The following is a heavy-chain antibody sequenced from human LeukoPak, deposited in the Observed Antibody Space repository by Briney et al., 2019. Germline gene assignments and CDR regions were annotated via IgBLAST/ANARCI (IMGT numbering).Heavy chain of an antibody. CDR2: IRYDGSNK. V-gene: IGHV3-30*02. D-gene: IGHD3-22*01. Sequence: TGGSLRLSCAASGFTFSSYGMHWVRQAPGKGLEWVAFIRYDGSNKYYADSVKGRFTISRDNSKNTLYLQMNSLRAEDTAVYYCASLVVISGYFDYCGQGTLVTVSS. CDR3: ASLVVISGYFDY. J-gene: IGHJ4*02. CDR1: GFTFSSYG.